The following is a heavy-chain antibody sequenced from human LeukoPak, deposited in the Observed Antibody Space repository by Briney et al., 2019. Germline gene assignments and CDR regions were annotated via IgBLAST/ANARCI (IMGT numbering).Heavy chain of an antibody. CDR3: ARESTTVAFEI. J-gene: IGHJ3*02. CDR1: GFTFSNND. CDR2: IDTSGDT. Sequence: GGSLRLSCAASGFTFSNNDMHWVRQGPGKGLEWVSAIDTSGDTYYPGSVKGRFTISRENAKNILYLQMNSLRVGDTAVYYCARESTTVAFEIWGQGTMVSVSS. D-gene: IGHD1-26*01. V-gene: IGHV3-13*01.